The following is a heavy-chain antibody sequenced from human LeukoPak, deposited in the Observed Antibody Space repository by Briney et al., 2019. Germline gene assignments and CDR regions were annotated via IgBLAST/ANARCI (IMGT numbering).Heavy chain of an antibody. Sequence: GGSLRLSCAASGFTFTNAWMSWVRQAPGKGLEWVSALSDGGRSTYYADSVKGRFTISRDNSKNTLYLQMNSLRGEDTAVYYCAKDAEGPLDYWGQGTLVTVSS. J-gene: IGHJ4*02. V-gene: IGHV3-23*01. CDR2: LSDGGRST. D-gene: IGHD1-14*01. CDR1: GFTFTNAW. CDR3: AKDAEGPLDY.